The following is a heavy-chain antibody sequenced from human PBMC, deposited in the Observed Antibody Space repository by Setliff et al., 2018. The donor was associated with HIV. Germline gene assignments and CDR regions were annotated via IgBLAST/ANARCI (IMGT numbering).Heavy chain of an antibody. Sequence: SETLSLTCAVYGGSFSGYYWTWIRQSPGGGLEWIGDINHSGRVNDNPSLKSRVTISADTSKNQFSLKLKSVTAADTAVYYCVRGQRGVVILTTYDALDVWAQGTLVTVSS. CDR2: INHSGRV. D-gene: IGHD3-9*01. CDR3: VRGQRGVVILTTYDALDV. V-gene: IGHV4-34*01. CDR1: GGSFSGYY. J-gene: IGHJ3*01.